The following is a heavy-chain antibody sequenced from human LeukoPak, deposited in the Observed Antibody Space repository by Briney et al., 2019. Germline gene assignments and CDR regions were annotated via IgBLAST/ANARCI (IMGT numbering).Heavy chain of an antibody. CDR2: IYHSGSA. Sequence: SETLSLTCAVSGGSISSGGYSWSWIRQPPGKGLEWIGYIYHSGSAYYNPSLKSRVTISVDRSKDQFSLKLSSVTAADTAVYYCASAGYYYDSSGYSDGFDPWGQGTLVTVSS. J-gene: IGHJ5*02. CDR1: GGSISSGGYS. CDR3: ASAGYYYDSSGYSDGFDP. V-gene: IGHV4-30-2*01. D-gene: IGHD3-22*01.